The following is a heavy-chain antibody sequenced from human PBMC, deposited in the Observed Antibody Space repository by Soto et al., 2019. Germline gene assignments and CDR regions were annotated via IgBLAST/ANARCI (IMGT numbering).Heavy chain of an antibody. D-gene: IGHD6-6*01. CDR2: IYYSGST. CDR3: ARGARSWARGPYYDY. V-gene: IGHV4-30-4*01. J-gene: IGHJ4*02. CDR1: GGSISSGDYY. Sequence: SETLSLTCTVSGGSISSGDYYWSWIRQPPGKGLEWIGYIYYSGSTYYNPSLKSRVTISVDTSKNQFSLKLSSVTAADTAVYYCARGARSWARGPYYDYWGQGTLVTVSS.